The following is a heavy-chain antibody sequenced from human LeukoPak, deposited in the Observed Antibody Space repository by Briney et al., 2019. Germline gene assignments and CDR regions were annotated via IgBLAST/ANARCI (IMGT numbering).Heavy chain of an antibody. V-gene: IGHV1-69*17. CDR1: GGTFSSYA. CDR3: ARDQPPPYSYGTRDAFDI. J-gene: IGHJ3*02. CDR2: TIPIFSIG. D-gene: IGHD5-18*01. Sequence: SVTVSFTASGGTFSSYAISWVRQAPGQGLEWMGGTIPIFSIGDYSQKFHGRVTITADKATSTAYMELSSLRSEDTAVYYCARDQPPPYSYGTRDAFDIWGQGTMVTVSS.